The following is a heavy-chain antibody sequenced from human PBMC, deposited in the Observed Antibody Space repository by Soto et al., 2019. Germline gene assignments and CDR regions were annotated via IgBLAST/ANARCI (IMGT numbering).Heavy chain of an antibody. D-gene: IGHD6-19*01. CDR1: GGAISSCC. J-gene: IGHJ5*02. V-gene: IGHV4-59*01. CDR3: ARARGWPTNWFDP. Sequence: PSGTLSMTGAVAGGAISSCCWSWIQQPPGKGLEWIGYIYYSGSTNYNPSLKSRVTISVDTSKNQFSLKLSSVTAADTAVYYCARARGWPTNWFDPWGQGTLVTVSS. CDR2: IYYSGST.